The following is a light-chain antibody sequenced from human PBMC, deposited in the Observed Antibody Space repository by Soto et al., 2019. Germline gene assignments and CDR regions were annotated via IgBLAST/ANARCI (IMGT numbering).Light chain of an antibody. CDR1: SSDVGTYNY. CDR3: SSYTSSSTYV. J-gene: IGLJ1*01. Sequence: QSGLTHPGPGSGSPGQSITIFCTGTSSDVGTYNYVSWYQLHPGKAPKLMVYEVSNRPSGVSNRFSGSKSGNTASLTISGLQAEDEAGYHCSSYTSSSTYVFGTGTKVTGL. CDR2: EVS. V-gene: IGLV2-14*01.